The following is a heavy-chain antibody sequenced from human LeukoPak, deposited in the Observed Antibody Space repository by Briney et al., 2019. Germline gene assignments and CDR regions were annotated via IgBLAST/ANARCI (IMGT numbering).Heavy chain of an antibody. J-gene: IGHJ6*02. Sequence: SETLPLTCAVYGGSFSGYYWSWIRQPPGKGLEWIGEINHSGSTNYNPSLKSRVTISVDTSKNQFSLKLSSVTAADTAVYYCARARAYYDFWSGSHYGMDVWGQGTTVTVSS. CDR1: GGSFSGYY. D-gene: IGHD3-3*01. V-gene: IGHV4-34*01. CDR3: ARARAYYDFWSGSHYGMDV. CDR2: INHSGST.